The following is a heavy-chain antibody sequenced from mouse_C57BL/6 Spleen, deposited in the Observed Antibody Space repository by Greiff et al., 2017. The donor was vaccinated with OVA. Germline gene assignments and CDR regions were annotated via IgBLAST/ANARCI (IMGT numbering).Heavy chain of an antibody. V-gene: IGHV5-17*01. J-gene: IGHJ4*01. CDR3: ARTTVVAPMDY. D-gene: IGHD1-1*01. CDR2: ISSGSSTI. Sequence: EVHLVESGGGLVKPGGSLKLSCAASGFTFSDYGTHWVRQAPEKGLEWVAYISSGSSTIYYADTVKGRFTISRDNAKNTLFLQMTSLRSEDTAMYYCARTTVVAPMDYWGQGTSVTVSS. CDR1: GFTFSDYG.